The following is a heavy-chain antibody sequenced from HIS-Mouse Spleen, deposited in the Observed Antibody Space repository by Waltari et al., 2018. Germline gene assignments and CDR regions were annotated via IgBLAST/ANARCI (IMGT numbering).Heavy chain of an antibody. V-gene: IGHV4-59*08. CDR2: IYYSGST. CDR3: ARQTPIAAAGIDI. Sequence: QVQLQESGPGLVKPSETLSLTCTVPGGSISSYSWTWIRQPPGKGLEWIGYIYYSGSTNYNPSLKSRVTISVDTSKNQFSLKLSSVTAADTAVYYCARQTPIAAAGIDIWGQGTMVTVSS. J-gene: IGHJ3*02. CDR1: GGSISSYS. D-gene: IGHD6-13*01.